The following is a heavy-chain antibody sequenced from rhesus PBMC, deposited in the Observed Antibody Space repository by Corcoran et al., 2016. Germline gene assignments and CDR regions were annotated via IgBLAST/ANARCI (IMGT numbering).Heavy chain of an antibody. V-gene: IGHV4-173*01. J-gene: IGHJ4*01. CDR1: GGSISGNY. D-gene: IGHD1-44*01. CDR2: WSDVGII. CDR3: ARGGPNSPD. Sequence: QVQLRESGPGLVKPSETLSLTCAVSGGSISGNYWSGIRQPPGQRREWIGRWSDVGIIVYRPFLKSRVTISTDTSQNQFSLKLRSVTAADTAGYYCARGGPNSPDWGQGVLVTVSS.